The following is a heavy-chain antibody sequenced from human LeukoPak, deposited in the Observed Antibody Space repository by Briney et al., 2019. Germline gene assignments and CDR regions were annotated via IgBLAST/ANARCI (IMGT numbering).Heavy chain of an antibody. J-gene: IGHJ4*02. CDR3: AKGVRGYSGSPFDY. CDR2: ISGSGGST. CDR1: GFTFSSYA. D-gene: IGHD5-12*01. V-gene: IGHV3-23*01. Sequence: GGSLRLSCAASGFTFSSYAMSWVRQAPGKGLEWVSAISGSGGSTYYADSVKGRLTISRDNSKSTLYLQMNSLRAEDTAVYYCAKGVRGYSGSPFDYWGQGTLVTVSS.